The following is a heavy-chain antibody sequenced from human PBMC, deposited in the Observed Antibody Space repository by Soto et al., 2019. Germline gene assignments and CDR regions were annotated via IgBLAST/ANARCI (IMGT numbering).Heavy chain of an antibody. CDR1: GFSFSTYS. CDR2: VSKSDYT. Sequence: PGGSLRLSCEASGFSFSTYSMHWVRQAPGKGLEWVSSVSKSDYTYYSESVKGRFTISRDNARNSVSLQMDNLRAEDTAVYYCTREDSIIIPAVADFWGQGTLVTVSS. D-gene: IGHD6-19*01. J-gene: IGHJ4*02. V-gene: IGHV3-21*01. CDR3: TREDSIIIPAVADF.